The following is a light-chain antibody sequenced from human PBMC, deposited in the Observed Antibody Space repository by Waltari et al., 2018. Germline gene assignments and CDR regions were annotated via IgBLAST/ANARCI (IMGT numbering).Light chain of an antibody. CDR3: YSTDSSGNVQV. V-gene: IGLV3-10*01. CDR2: EDV. J-gene: IGLJ2*01. Sequence: SYELTQPPSVSVSPGQTARITCSGDALPKKYAYWYQQKSGQAPVQVIYEDVKRPSGIPERFSGSSSGTMVTLTISGAQVEDEAYYYCYSTDSSGNVQVFGGGTKLTVL. CDR1: ALPKKY.